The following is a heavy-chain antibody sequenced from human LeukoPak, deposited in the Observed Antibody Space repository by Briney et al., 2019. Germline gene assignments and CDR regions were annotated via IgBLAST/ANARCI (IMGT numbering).Heavy chain of an antibody. V-gene: IGHV1-3*02. CDR1: GYTFTNYA. D-gene: IGHD4-23*01. CDR3: ARSPGGNARTWLDY. Sequence: ASVTVSCKASGYTFTNYALHWVRQAPGQRLEWMGWTNGATGNTRFSQDFQGRLTITIDTSASTAYMDLSSLTSEDTAVYYCARSPGGNARTWLDYWGQGTLITVSS. CDR2: TNGATGNT. J-gene: IGHJ4*02.